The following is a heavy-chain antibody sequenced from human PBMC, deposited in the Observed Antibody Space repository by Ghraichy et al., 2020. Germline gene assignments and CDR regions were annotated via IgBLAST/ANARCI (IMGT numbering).Heavy chain of an antibody. Sequence: SETLSLTCTVSGGSIRSYYWSWIRHLPGKGLEWIGYVYYNGNTDYSPSLKSRATISVATSKNQFSLRLTSVTAADTAVYYCARRGRGYSLYFYGLDIWGQGTTVTVSS. CDR2: VYYNGNT. CDR1: GGSIRSYY. J-gene: IGHJ6*02. CDR3: ARRGRGYSLYFYGLDI. D-gene: IGHD5-12*01. V-gene: IGHV4-59*08.